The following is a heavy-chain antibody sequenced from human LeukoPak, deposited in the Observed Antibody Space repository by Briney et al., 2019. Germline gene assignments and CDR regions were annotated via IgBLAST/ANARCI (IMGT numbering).Heavy chain of an antibody. CDR2: ISSSGTTT. J-gene: IGHJ4*02. V-gene: IGHV3-48*03. CDR1: GFPFSTYE. Sequence: GGSLRLSCEASGFPFSTYEMKWVRQAPGMGLEWVSYISSSGTTTYYAGSAKGRFTISRDNAKNSLSLQMNSLRAEDTAVYYCARVGAYAAVNWWGQGTLVTVSS. D-gene: IGHD1-20*01. CDR3: ARVGAYAAVNW.